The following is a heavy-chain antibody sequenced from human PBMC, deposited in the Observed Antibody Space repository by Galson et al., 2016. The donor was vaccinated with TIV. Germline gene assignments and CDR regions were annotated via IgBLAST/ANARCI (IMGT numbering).Heavy chain of an antibody. CDR1: GFNFRNYA. CDR2: ITGSGGST. Sequence: SLRLSCAASGFNFRNYAMDWVRQPPGKGLEWVSGITGSGGSTDYGVSVKGRFIVSRDNSKNTLYLQLNSLRADDTAVYYCVKEPFSTVLYGFDIWGQGTMVAVSS. J-gene: IGHJ3*02. V-gene: IGHV3-23*01. D-gene: IGHD2/OR15-2a*01. CDR3: VKEPFSTVLYGFDI.